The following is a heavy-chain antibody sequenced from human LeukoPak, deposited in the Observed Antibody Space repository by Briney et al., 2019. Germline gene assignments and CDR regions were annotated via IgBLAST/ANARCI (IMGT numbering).Heavy chain of an antibody. CDR3: AKGAFTVTTGWFDP. CDR2: ISWNSGSI. D-gene: IGHD4-11*01. J-gene: IGHJ5*02. CDR1: GFTLDDYA. V-gene: IGHV3-9*03. Sequence: GGSLRLSCAASGFTLDDYAMHWVRQAPGNGLVWVSGISWNSGSIGYADSVKGRFTISRDNAKNSMYLQMNSLRAEDMALYYCAKGAFTVTTGWFDPWGQGTLVTVSS.